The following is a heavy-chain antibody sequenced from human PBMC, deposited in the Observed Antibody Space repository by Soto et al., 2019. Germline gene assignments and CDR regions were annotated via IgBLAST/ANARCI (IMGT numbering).Heavy chain of an antibody. CDR2: IIPIFGTA. V-gene: IGHV1-69*01. CDR3: ARGLKYCDSSGYRRPRFDP. Sequence: QVQLVQSGAEVKKPGSSLKVSCKASGGTFTSYAMSWVRQAPGQGLEWMGGIIPIFGTANYEQKFQGRVTITADESTSTDYMELRSLGSEDSAVYYCARGLKYCDSSGYRRPRFDPWGQGTLVTGSS. D-gene: IGHD3-22*01. CDR1: GGTFTSYA. J-gene: IGHJ5*02.